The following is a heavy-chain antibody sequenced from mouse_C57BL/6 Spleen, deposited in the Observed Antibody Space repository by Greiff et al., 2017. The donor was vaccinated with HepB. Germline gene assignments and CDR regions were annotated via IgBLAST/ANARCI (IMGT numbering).Heavy chain of an antibody. D-gene: IGHD1-1*01. CDR2: IWSGGST. CDR3: AREFWYYGSRYAMDY. J-gene: IGHJ4*01. CDR1: GFSLTSYG. Sequence: VKLMESGPGLVQPSQSLSITCTVSGFSLTSYGVHWVRQSPGKGLEWLGVIWSGGSTDYNAAFISRLSISKDNSKSQVFFKMNSLQADDTAIYYCAREFWYYGSRYAMDYWGQGTSVTVSS. V-gene: IGHV2-2*01.